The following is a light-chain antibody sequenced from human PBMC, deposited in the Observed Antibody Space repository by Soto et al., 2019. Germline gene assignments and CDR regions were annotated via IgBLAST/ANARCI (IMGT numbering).Light chain of an antibody. J-gene: IGKJ1*01. Sequence: EIAMTQSPATLSVSPGERATLSCRASRSVSSKLAWYQQKPGQAPRLLIYDASTRATGIPARFSGSGSGREFTLTICSLQSEDFAVYYCQQFNNWPRTFGQGTKVDIK. CDR1: RSVSSK. CDR3: QQFNNWPRT. CDR2: DAS. V-gene: IGKV3-15*01.